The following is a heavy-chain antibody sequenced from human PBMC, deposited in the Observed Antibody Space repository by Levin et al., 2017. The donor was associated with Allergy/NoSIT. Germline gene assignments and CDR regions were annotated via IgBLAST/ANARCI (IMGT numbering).Heavy chain of an antibody. Sequence: GESLKISCAASGFTFSSYAMSWVRQAPGKGLEWVSAISGSGGSTYYADSVKGRFTISRDNSKNTLYLQMNSLRAEDTAVYYCAKVHPAAIAFDYWGQGTLVTVSS. CDR2: ISGSGGST. D-gene: IGHD2-2*01. V-gene: IGHV3-23*01. J-gene: IGHJ4*02. CDR3: AKVHPAAIAFDY. CDR1: GFTFSSYA.